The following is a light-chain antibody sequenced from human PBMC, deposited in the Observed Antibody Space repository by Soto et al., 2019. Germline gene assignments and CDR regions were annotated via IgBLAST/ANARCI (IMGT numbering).Light chain of an antibody. CDR1: QSVSNNY. V-gene: IGKV3-20*01. Sequence: DIVLSRSRGTLSLSKVEIAPLYCRASQSVSNNYLAWYQQKPGQAPRLLIYGASNRATGIPDRFSGSGSGTEFTLTISNLQSEDFAVYYCQQYHSWSIPFGQGTRLEI. CDR2: GAS. J-gene: IGKJ5*01. CDR3: QQYHSWSIP.